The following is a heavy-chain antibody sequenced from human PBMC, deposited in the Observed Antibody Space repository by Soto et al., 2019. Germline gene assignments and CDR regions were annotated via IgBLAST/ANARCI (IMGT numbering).Heavy chain of an antibody. V-gene: IGHV4-59*01. CDR3: ARYGSGSYYTHNFDY. Sequence: PSETLSLTCSVAGGSISSYDWSWIRQPPGKGLEWIGYIFYSGSTNYNPSLKSRVTISVDTSKNQFSLKLSSVTAADTAVYYCARYGSGSYYTHNFDYWGQGTLVTV. J-gene: IGHJ4*02. D-gene: IGHD3-10*01. CDR1: GGSISSYD. CDR2: IFYSGST.